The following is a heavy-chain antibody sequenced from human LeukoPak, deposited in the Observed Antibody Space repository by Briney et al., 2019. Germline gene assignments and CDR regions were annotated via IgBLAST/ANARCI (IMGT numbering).Heavy chain of an antibody. CDR1: GFSVSSNY. J-gene: IGHJ3*02. V-gene: IGHV3-53*01. Sequence: GGSLRLSCAASGFSVSSNYMSWVRQAPGKGLEWVSVIYSGGSTYYADSVKGRFTISRDNSKNTLYLQMNSLRAEDTAVYYCASYVDTAMAAGVAFDIWGQGTMVTVSS. CDR2: IYSGGST. CDR3: ASYVDTAMAAGVAFDI. D-gene: IGHD5-18*01.